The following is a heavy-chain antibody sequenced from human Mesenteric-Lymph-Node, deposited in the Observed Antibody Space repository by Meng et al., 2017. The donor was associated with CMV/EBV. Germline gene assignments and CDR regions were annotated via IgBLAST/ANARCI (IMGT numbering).Heavy chain of an antibody. Sequence: KISCKGSGYRFTSYWIGWVRQMPGKGLEWMGIIYPADSDSRYSPSFQGQVTISVDKSINTAYLQWSSLKASDTAMYYCARRSGNVIDYWGQGTLVTVSS. CDR3: ARRSGNVIDY. D-gene: IGHD6-19*01. CDR2: IYPADSDS. V-gene: IGHV5-51*01. J-gene: IGHJ4*02. CDR1: GYRFTSYW.